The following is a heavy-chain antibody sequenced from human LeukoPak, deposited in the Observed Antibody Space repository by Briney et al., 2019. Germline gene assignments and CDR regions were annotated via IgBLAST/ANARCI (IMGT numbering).Heavy chain of an antibody. D-gene: IGHD3-22*01. J-gene: IGHJ4*02. CDR1: GFTFSSSV. CDR3: AKRPSYDSSRLYYFDY. Sequence: PGGSLRLSCAASGFTFSSSVLSWVRQAPGKGLEWVSTISGFSGNTYYADSVKGRFTISRDHSKNTLYLRMNSLRAEDTAIYYCAKRPSYDSSRLYYFDYWGQGTLVTVSS. CDR2: ISGFSGNT. V-gene: IGHV3-23*01.